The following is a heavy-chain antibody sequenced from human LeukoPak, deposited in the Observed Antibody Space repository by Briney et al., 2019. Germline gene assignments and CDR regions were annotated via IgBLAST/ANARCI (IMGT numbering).Heavy chain of an antibody. CDR3: ATVGVGYCSGGSCYRVDAFDI. D-gene: IGHD2-15*01. V-gene: IGHV1-24*01. J-gene: IGHJ3*02. CDR1: GYTLTELS. Sequence: ASVKVSCKVSGYTLTELSMHWVRQAPGKGLEWMGGFDPEDGETIYAQKFQGRVTMTEDTSTDTAYMELSSLRSEDAAVYYCATVGVGYCSGGSCYRVDAFDIWGQGTMVTVSS. CDR2: FDPEDGET.